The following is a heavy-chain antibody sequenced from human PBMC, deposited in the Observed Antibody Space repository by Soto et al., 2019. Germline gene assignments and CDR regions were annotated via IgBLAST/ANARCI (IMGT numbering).Heavy chain of an antibody. J-gene: IGHJ4*02. V-gene: IGHV4-34*01. CDR1: GGSFSGYY. D-gene: IGHD3-10*01. Sequence: QVQLQQWGAGLLKPSETLSLTCAVYGGSFSGYYWSWIRQPPGKGLEWIGEINHSGSTNYNPSRKRRVNISVDTSKNQCSLKLSSVTAADTAVYYCARGAAPLLLWFGELFRTFDYWGQGTLVTVSS. CDR3: ARGAAPLLLWFGELFRTFDY. CDR2: INHSGST.